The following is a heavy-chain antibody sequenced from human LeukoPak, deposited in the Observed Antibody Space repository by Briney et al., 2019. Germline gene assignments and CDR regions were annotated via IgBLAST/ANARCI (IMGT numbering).Heavy chain of an antibody. CDR2: ISYDGSNK. V-gene: IGHV3-30*19. J-gene: IGHJ4*02. CDR1: GFTFSSYG. Sequence: PGGSLRLSCAASGFTFSSYGMHWVRQAPGKGLEWVAVISYDGSNKYYADSVKGRFTISRDNSKNTLYLQMNSLRAEDTAVYYCARETGSAVGSTDFDYWGQGTLVTVSS. CDR3: ARETGSAVGSTDFDY. D-gene: IGHD4-17*01.